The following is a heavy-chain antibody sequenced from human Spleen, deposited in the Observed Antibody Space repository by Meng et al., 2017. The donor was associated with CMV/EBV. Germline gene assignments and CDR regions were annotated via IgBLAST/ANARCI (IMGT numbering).Heavy chain of an antibody. V-gene: IGHV3-23*01. CDR2: ISGGGGTT. D-gene: IGHD6-13*01. CDR3: AKGGGSWYLDS. CDR1: GFTFSNYD. Sequence: GESLKISCAASGFTFSNYDMTWVRQAPGKGLEWVSDISGGGGTTWFADAVKVRFTISRDTSKNMVYPLMNSLRAEDTALYYCAKGGGSWYLDSWGQGTLVTVSS. J-gene: IGHJ4*02.